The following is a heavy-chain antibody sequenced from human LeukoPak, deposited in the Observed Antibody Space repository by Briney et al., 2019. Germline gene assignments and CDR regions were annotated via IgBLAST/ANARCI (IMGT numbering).Heavy chain of an antibody. CDR3: RIAAAAHAFDI. D-gene: IGHD6-13*01. J-gene: IGHJ3*02. CDR2: INPNSGGT. V-gene: IGHV1-2*02. CDR1: GYTFTGYY. Sequence: GASVKVSCKTSGYTFTGYYMHWVRQAPGQGLEWMGWINPNSGGTNYAQKFQGRVTMTRDTSISTAYMELSRLRSDDTAVYYCRIAAAAHAFDIWGQGTMVTVSS.